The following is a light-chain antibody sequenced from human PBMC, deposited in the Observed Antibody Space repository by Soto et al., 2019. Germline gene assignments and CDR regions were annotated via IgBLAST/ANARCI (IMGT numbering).Light chain of an antibody. CDR1: SSDVGSYNL. CDR2: EGS. CDR3: CSYAGSSTPLV. Sequence: QSVLTQPASVSGSPGQSITISCTGTSSDVGSYNLVSWYQLHPGKSPKLIIYEGSMRLLGVSFRFSGSKSCNTASLTIFGLQAEDKADYYCCSYAGSSTPLVFGTGTKVTVL. V-gene: IGLV2-23*01. J-gene: IGLJ1*01.